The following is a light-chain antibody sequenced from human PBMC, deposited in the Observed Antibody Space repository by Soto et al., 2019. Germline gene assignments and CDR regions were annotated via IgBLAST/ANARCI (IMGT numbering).Light chain of an antibody. J-gene: IGKJ2*02. V-gene: IGKV3-15*01. Sequence: EIVMTQSPATLSVSPGERATLSCRASQSVNSNLAWYQQKPGQAPRLLIYGTFTRATGVPARFSGSRSGTEFTLTINSLQSEDFAVYYCQQYNDWPPGTFGQGTKLDIK. CDR3: QQYNDWPPGT. CDR1: QSVNSN. CDR2: GTF.